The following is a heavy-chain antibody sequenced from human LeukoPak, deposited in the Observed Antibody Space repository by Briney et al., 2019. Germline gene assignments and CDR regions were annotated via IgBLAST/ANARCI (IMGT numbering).Heavy chain of an antibody. CDR2: INPNSGGT. CDR3: AGPSRGGYYDSSGYHLDNAFDI. CDR1: GYTFTGYY. D-gene: IGHD3-22*01. V-gene: IGHV1-2*02. Sequence: ASVKVSCKASGYTFTGYYMHWVRQAPGQGLEWMGWINPNSGGTNYAQKFQGRVTMTRDTSISTAYMEVSRLRSDDTAVYYCAGPSRGGYYDSSGYHLDNAFDIWGQGTMVTVSS. J-gene: IGHJ3*02.